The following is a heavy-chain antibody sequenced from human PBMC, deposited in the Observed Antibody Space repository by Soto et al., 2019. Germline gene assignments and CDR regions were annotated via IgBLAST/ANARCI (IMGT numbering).Heavy chain of an antibody. CDR1: VGSFSGYY. CDR3: ARVTEWLFHYFDY. J-gene: IGHJ4*02. V-gene: IGHV4-34*01. CDR2: INHSGST. Sequence: PSETLSLTCSVYVGSFSGYYWSWIRQPPGKGLEWIGEINHSGSTNYNPSLKSRVTISVDTSKNQFYLKLSSVTAADTAVYYWARVTEWLFHYFDYWGQGILGTVSS. D-gene: IGHD3-3*01.